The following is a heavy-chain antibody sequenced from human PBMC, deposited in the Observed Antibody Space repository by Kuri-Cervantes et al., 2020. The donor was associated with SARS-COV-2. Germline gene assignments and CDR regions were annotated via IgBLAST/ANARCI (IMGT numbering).Heavy chain of an antibody. CDR1: GFNFNSYG. Sequence: ASVKVSCKTSGFNFNSYGTTWVRQAPGQGLEWMGWISHYSGNTDYAQRVQDRVILTRDTSTSTAYMELRSLRSDDTAVYYCARAPIKNPSNWNLDDWGQGTLVTVSS. CDR2: ISHYSGNT. CDR3: ARAPIKNPSNWNLDD. J-gene: IGHJ4*02. V-gene: IGHV1-18*01. D-gene: IGHD1-7*01.